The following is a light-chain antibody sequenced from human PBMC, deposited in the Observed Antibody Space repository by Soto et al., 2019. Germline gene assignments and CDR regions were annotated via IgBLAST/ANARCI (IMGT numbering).Light chain of an antibody. CDR2: EVT. Sequence: QSALAQPASVSGSPEQSVTISCTGTSSDVGTYNLVSWYQQHPGKAPKLIIYEVTERPSGVSNRFSGSKFGNTASLTISGLLPEDEADYYCTSYSGTNKLLFGGGTKLTVL. CDR1: SSDVGTYNL. J-gene: IGLJ2*01. V-gene: IGLV2-23*01. CDR3: TSYSGTNKLL.